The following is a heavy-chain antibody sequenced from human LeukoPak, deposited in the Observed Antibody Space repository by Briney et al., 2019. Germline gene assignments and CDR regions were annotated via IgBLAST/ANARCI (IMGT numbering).Heavy chain of an antibody. CDR2: ISSSSDSI. J-gene: IGHJ4*02. Sequence: GGSLRLSCAASGFTFSNAWMSWVRQAAGKRLEWVSYISSSSDSIYYAHSVKGRFTISRDNAENSLYLQMNSLRDEDTAVYYCARAMRSGYDYWGQGTLVTVSS. CDR3: ARAMRSGYDY. D-gene: IGHD5-12*01. CDR1: GFTFSNAW. V-gene: IGHV3-48*02.